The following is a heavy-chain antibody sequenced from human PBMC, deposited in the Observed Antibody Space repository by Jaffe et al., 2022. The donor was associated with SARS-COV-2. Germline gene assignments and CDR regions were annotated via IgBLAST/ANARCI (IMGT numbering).Heavy chain of an antibody. D-gene: IGHD1-20*01. V-gene: IGHV1-69*02. J-gene: IGHJ4*02. CDR2: IIPIVGIV. CDR1: GGTFSSYT. Sequence: QVQLVQSGAEVKKPGSSVKVSCKASGGTFSSYTISWVRQAPGQGLEWMGRIIPIVGIVKYAQKFQGRVTITADKSTSTAYMELSSLRSEDTAVYFCARGGSGITGSIDYWGQGTLVTVSS. CDR3: ARGGSGITGSIDY.